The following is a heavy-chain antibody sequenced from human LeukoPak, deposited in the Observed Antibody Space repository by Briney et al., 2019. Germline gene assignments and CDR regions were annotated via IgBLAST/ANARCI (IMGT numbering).Heavy chain of an antibody. J-gene: IGHJ5*02. V-gene: IGHV1-46*01. CDR1: GYTFTSYY. Sequence: ASVKVSCKASGYTFTSYYMHWVRQAPGQGLEWMGIINPSGGSTSYAQNFQGRVTMTRDMSTSTVYMELSSLRSEDTAVYYCARALPHRRLMDTTMEQHWFDPWGQGTLVTVSS. CDR2: INPSGGST. CDR3: ARALPHRRLMDTTMEQHWFDP. D-gene: IGHD5-18*01.